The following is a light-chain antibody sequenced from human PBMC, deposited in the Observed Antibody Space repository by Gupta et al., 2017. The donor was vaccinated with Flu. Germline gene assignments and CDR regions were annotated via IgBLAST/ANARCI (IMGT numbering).Light chain of an antibody. CDR2: KER. CDR3: QSADSSGTYKV. Sequence: YALPPPPSVSVSPGHTARITCSGDALTKQYAYWYQQKPGQAPVLMIYKERERPSGIPERFSGSSSGTTVTLTSSGVQAEDEADYYCQSADSSGTYKVFGGGTKLTVL. J-gene: IGLJ2*01. CDR1: ALTKQY. V-gene: IGLV3-25*02.